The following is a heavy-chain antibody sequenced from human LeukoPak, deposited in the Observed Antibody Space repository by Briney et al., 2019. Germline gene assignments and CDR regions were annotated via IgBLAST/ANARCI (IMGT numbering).Heavy chain of an antibody. V-gene: IGHV3-48*04. D-gene: IGHD6-19*01. CDR1: GFAFSGNS. J-gene: IGHJ4*02. CDR3: ARGPAVAGTPFDY. Sequence: GGSLRLSCAASGFAFSGNSMNWVRQAPGKGLEWVSYISSTSTTITYADSVKGRFTISRDNAKNSLYLQMNSLRAEDTAVYYCARGPAVAGTPFDYWGQGTLVTVSS. CDR2: ISSTSTTI.